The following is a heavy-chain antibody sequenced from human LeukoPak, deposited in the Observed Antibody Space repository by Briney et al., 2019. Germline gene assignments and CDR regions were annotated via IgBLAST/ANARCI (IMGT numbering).Heavy chain of an antibody. Sequence: GGSLRLSCAASGFTFDDYAMHWVRQAPGKGLEWVSGISWKSSSIAYTDSVQGRFTISRDNAKNSLYLQMNSLRPEDTALYYCAKGLVVVITHPFDIWGQGTMVTVSS. V-gene: IGHV3-9*01. D-gene: IGHD3-22*01. J-gene: IGHJ3*02. CDR3: AKGLVVVITHPFDI. CDR2: ISWKSSSI. CDR1: GFTFDDYA.